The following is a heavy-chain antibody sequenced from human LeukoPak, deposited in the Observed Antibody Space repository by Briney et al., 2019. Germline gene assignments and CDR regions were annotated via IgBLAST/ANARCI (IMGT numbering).Heavy chain of an antibody. CDR2: IKEDGSDK. J-gene: IGHJ4*02. Sequence: PGGSLRLSCAASGFTFSTYWMKWVRQAPGKGLEWVASIKEDGSDKYYVDSVKGRLSISRDNAKNSLYLQMNSLRTEDTAVYYCAKGGHFNFDYWGQGTLVTVSS. D-gene: IGHD5-12*01. V-gene: IGHV3-7*01. CDR3: AKGGHFNFDY. CDR1: GFTFSTYW.